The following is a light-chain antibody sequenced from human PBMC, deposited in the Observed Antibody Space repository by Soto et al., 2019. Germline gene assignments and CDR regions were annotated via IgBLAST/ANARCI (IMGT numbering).Light chain of an antibody. CDR2: RNN. V-gene: IGLV1-47*01. CDR3: ATWDDSLSGWV. CDR1: SSNIGSNY. J-gene: IGLJ3*02. Sequence: QSVLTQPPSASGTPGQRVTISCSGSSSNIGSNYVYWYQQLPGTAPKLLINRNNQRPSGVPDRFSGSKSGTSASLAIGGLRSEDEADYYCATWDDSLSGWVFGGGTQLTVL.